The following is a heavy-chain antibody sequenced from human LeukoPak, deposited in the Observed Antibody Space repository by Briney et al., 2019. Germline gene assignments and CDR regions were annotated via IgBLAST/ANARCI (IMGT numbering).Heavy chain of an antibody. D-gene: IGHD6-13*01. CDR2: ISAYNGDT. J-gene: IGHJ4*02. V-gene: IGHV1-18*01. Sequence: ASVKVSSRASGYTFTSCGISWVRPAPGQGLEWMGWISAYNGDTNYAQKLQGRVTMTTDTSTSTAYMELRSLRSDDTAVYYCARSSSSWYFDYWGQGTLVTVSS. CDR3: ARSSSSWYFDY. CDR1: GYTFTSCG.